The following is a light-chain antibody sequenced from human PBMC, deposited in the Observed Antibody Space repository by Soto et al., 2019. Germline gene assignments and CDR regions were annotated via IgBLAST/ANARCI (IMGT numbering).Light chain of an antibody. CDR1: TSDVGGYNY. J-gene: IGLJ3*02. CDR2: EVS. CDR3: SSFPSTTTWV. V-gene: IGLV2-14*01. Sequence: QSALTQPASVSGSPGQSITISCSGTTSDVGGYNYVSWYQQHPGKAPKLLISEVSNRPSGVSDRFSGSKSGNTASLTISGLQAEDEADYYCSSFPSTTTWVFGGGTQLTVL.